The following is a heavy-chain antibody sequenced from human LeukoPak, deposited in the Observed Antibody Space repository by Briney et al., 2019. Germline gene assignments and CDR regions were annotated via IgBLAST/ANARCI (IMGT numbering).Heavy chain of an antibody. CDR1: GYTFTSYG. V-gene: IGHV1-18*01. CDR2: IGAYNGNT. D-gene: IGHD2-2*01. CDR3: ARDRGGYCSSTSCPHEC. J-gene: IGHJ4*02. Sequence: ASVKVSCKASGYTFTSYGISWVRQAPGHGLEWMGWIGAYNGNTNYAQKLQGRVTMTTDTSTSTAYMELRSLRSDDTAVYYCARDRGGYCSSTSCPHECWGQGTLVTVSS.